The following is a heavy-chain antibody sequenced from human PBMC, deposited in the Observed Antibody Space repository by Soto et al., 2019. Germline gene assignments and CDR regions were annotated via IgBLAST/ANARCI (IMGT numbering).Heavy chain of an antibody. CDR3: ARVLVYSSSWSRPSALDI. D-gene: IGHD6-13*01. CDR1: GYTFSTCG. J-gene: IGHJ3*02. Sequence: VASVKVSCKASGYTFSTCGISWVRQAPGQGLEWMGWISAYTGNTNYAQKLQGRVTMTTDTSTNTAYMELRSLRSDDTAVYYFARVLVYSSSWSRPSALDIWGQGTTVTVSS. CDR2: ISAYTGNT. V-gene: IGHV1-18*01.